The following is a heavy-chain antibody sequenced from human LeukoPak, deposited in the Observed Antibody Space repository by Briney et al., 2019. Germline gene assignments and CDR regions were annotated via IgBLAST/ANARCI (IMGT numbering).Heavy chain of an antibody. CDR3: ARTSGLLRYFH. Sequence: ASVKVSCKASGGTFSSYAISWVRQAPGQGLEWMGWISAYNGNTNYAQKLQGRVTMTTDTSTSTAYMELRSLRSDDTAVYYCARTSGLLRYFHWGQGTLVTVSS. CDR2: ISAYNGNT. J-gene: IGHJ4*02. D-gene: IGHD3-9*01. V-gene: IGHV1-18*01. CDR1: GGTFSSYA.